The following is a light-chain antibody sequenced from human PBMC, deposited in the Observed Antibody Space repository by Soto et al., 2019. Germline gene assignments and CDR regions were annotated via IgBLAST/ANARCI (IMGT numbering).Light chain of an antibody. Sequence: EIVMTQSPATLSVSPGERATLSCRASQSVSSNLAWYQQIPGQAPRLLSYGASTRATGIPARFSGSGSGTDFTLTISSMQSEDFAVYYCQQYNNWPPRGTFGQGTKVEIK. J-gene: IGKJ1*01. CDR2: GAS. V-gene: IGKV3-15*01. CDR1: QSVSSN. CDR3: QQYNNWPPRGT.